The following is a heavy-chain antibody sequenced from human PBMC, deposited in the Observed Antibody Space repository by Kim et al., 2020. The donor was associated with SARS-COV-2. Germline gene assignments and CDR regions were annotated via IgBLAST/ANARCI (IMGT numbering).Heavy chain of an antibody. CDR3: AKRNSRFYQVCEP. D-gene: IGHD2-2*01. Sequence: GGSLRLSCAASGFIIGECSMNWVRQAPGKGLEWVSYISSCSDRIYYPDSVKGLFTVSRDNAKNSLYFQMTSLRAEDTAVYYCAKRNSRFYQVCEPCGQGT. J-gene: IGHJ5*02. CDR1: GFIIGECS. CDR2: ISSCSDRI. V-gene: IGHV3-48*04.